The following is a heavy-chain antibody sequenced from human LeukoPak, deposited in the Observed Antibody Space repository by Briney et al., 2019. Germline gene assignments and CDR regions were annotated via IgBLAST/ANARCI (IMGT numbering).Heavy chain of an antibody. D-gene: IGHD3-22*01. J-gene: IGHJ4*02. Sequence: GGSLRLSCAASGFTFSSCAMIWVRQAPGKGLEWVSSISSSSSYIYYADSVKGRFTISRDNAKNSLYLQMNSLRAEDTAVYYCAREGLYYYDSTGIFDYWGQGTLVTVSS. CDR3: AREGLYYYDSTGIFDY. CDR1: GFTFSSCA. CDR2: ISSSSSYI. V-gene: IGHV3-21*01.